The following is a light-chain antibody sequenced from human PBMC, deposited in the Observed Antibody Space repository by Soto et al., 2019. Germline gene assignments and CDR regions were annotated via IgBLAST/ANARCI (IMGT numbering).Light chain of an antibody. V-gene: IGLV2-18*02. CDR3: SSYTSSSTYV. Sequence: SAPTPPPPLSGSPGQSVPLSCPGNTRDVGGSSGVSWYQQPPGTAPKLIIYDVSNRPSGVPDRFSGSKSGNTASLIISGLQAEDEGDYYCSSYTSSSTYVFGTGTKVTVL. CDR2: DVS. J-gene: IGLJ1*01. CDR1: TRDVGGSSG.